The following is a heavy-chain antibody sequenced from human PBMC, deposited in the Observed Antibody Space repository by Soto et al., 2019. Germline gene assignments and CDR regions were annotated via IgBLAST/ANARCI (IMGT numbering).Heavy chain of an antibody. CDR2: ISSSSSTI. D-gene: IGHD4-4*01. Sequence: EVQLVESGGGLVQPGGSLRLSCAASGFTFSSYSMNWVRQAPGKGLEWVSYISSSSSTIYYADSVKGRFTISRDNAKNSXXXQXXXXXXXXXXXXXXXXWACCYSNYDAYFDYXXXGXXXTVSX. V-gene: IGHV3-48*01. CDR3: XXWACCYSNYDAYFDY. J-gene: IGHJ4*01. CDR1: GFTFSSYS.